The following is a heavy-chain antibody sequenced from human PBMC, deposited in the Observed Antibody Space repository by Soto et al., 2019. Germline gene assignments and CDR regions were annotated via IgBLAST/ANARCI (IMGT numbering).Heavy chain of an antibody. CDR2: IYYSGST. D-gene: IGHD2-2*01. Sequence: SGTLFLTCTVSGGSISSGDYYWGWIRQPPGKGLEWIGYIYYSGSTYYNPSLKSRVTISVDTSKNQFSLKLSSVTAADTAVYYCARVGYCSSTSCFGYYYGMDVWGQGTTVTVS. V-gene: IGHV4-30-4*01. J-gene: IGHJ6*02. CDR3: ARVGYCSSTSCFGYYYGMDV. CDR1: GGSISSGDYY.